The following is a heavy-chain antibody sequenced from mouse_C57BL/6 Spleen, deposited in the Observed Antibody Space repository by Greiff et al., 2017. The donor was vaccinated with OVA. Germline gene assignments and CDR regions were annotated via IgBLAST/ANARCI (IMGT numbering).Heavy chain of an antibody. J-gene: IGHJ2*01. CDR1: GYAFSSSW. Sequence: VKLVESGPELVKPGASVKISCKASGYAFSSSWMNWVKQRPGKGLEWIGRIYTGDGDNNYNGKFKGKATLTADKSSSTSYMQLSSLTSEDSAVYFCARRATTSFDYWGQGTTLSVSS. V-gene: IGHV1-82*01. D-gene: IGHD3-1*01. CDR2: IYTGDGDN. CDR3: ARRATTSFDY.